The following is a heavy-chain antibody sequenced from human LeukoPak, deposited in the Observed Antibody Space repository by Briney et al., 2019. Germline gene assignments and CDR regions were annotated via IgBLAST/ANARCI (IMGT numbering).Heavy chain of an antibody. Sequence: GGSLRLSCEGFGFRFSHYGMNWVRQAPGKGLEWVSGIISTSERKYYADSVKGRFTISRDNSKNTVYLQMNSLRAEDTAVYYCAKDRRAAVPYYFDYWGQGTLVTVSS. J-gene: IGHJ4*02. CDR2: IISTSERK. D-gene: IGHD6-13*01. CDR1: GFRFSHYG. V-gene: IGHV3-23*01. CDR3: AKDRRAAVPYYFDY.